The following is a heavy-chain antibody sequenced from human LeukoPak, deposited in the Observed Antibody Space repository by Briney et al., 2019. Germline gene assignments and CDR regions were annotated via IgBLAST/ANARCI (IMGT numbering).Heavy chain of an antibody. Sequence: KASETLSLTCTVPGGSISSYYWSWIRQPAGKGLEWIGRIYTSGSTNYNPSLKSRVTMSVDTSKNQFSLKLSSVTAADTAVYYCARDSLDIVVVPAAIPVETGFDPWGQGTLVTVSS. D-gene: IGHD2-2*02. CDR1: GGSISSYY. V-gene: IGHV4-4*07. CDR2: IYTSGST. CDR3: ARDSLDIVVVPAAIPVETGFDP. J-gene: IGHJ5*02.